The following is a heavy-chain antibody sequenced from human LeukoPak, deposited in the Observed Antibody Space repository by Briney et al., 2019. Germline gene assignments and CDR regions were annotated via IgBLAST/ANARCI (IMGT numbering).Heavy chain of an antibody. CDR2: IYYSGTT. J-gene: IGHJ2*01. V-gene: IGHV4-28*01. D-gene: IGHD3-9*01. CDR3: ARNTYYNILTGYYGYFDL. CDR1: IYSISSTNW. Sequence: SDTLSLTCAVSIYSISSTNWWGWIRRPPGKGLEWIGNIYYSGTTYYNPSLKRRVTMSVDTSKHQFSLKLSSVTAVDTAVYYCARNTYYNILTGYYGYFDLWGRGTLVTVSS.